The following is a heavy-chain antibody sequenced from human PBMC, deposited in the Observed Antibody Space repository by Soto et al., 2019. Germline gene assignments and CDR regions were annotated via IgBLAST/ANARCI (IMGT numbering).Heavy chain of an antibody. CDR3: AKGPYSSSWYDYYYYGMDV. CDR1: GFTFSSYG. CDR2: ISYDGSNK. D-gene: IGHD6-13*01. J-gene: IGHJ6*02. V-gene: IGHV3-30*18. Sequence: GGSLRLSCAASGFTFSSYGMHWVRQAPGKGLEWVAVISYDGSNKYYADSVKGRFTISRDNSKNTLYLQMNSLRAEDTAVYYCAKGPYSSSWYDYYYYGMDVWGQGTTVTGSS.